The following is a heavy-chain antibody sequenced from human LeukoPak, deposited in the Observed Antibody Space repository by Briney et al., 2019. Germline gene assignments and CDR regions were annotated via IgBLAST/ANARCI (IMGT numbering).Heavy chain of an antibody. V-gene: IGHV4-59*01. J-gene: IGHJ3*02. CDR1: GFSFSSYY. CDR2: IYYSGST. Sequence: AGTLCLTCTVSGFSFSSYYWSWIRQPPGKGLEWIGYIYYSGSTNYNPSLKSRVTISVDTSKNQFSLKLSSVTAADTAVYYCAKELEYSSWTDAFDIWGQGTMVTVSS. CDR3: AKELEYSSWTDAFDI. D-gene: IGHD6-6*01.